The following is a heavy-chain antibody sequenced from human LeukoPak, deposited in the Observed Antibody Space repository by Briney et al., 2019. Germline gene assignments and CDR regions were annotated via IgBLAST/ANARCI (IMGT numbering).Heavy chain of an antibody. CDR3: ARALGWSHLDP. CDR1: GYTFSSHD. CDR2: MNPKSGNT. V-gene: IGHV1-8*01. Sequence: ASVKVSCKASGYTFSSHDINWVRQATGQGLEWLGWMNPKSGNTGYAQKFQGRVTMTRNTSISTAYMELSGLRSEDTAVYYCARALGWSHLDPWGPGTVVTVSS. D-gene: IGHD2-21*01. J-gene: IGHJ5*02.